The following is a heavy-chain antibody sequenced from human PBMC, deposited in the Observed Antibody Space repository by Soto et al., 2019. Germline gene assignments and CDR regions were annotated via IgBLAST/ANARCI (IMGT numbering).Heavy chain of an antibody. J-gene: IGHJ3*02. V-gene: IGHV4-30-4*01. CDR3: ARVRGVFDAFDI. CDR2: IYYSGST. CDR1: GGPISSGDYY. Sequence: PSETLSLTCTVSGGPISSGDYYWSWIRQPPGKGLEWIGYIYYSGSTYYNPSLKSRVTISVDTSKNQFSLKLSSVTAADTAVYYCARVRGVFDAFDIWGQGTMVTVSS. D-gene: IGHD3-10*01.